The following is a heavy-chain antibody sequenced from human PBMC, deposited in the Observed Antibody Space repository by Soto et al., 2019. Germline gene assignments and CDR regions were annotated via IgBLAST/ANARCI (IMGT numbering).Heavy chain of an antibody. CDR1: GFTFSSYA. Sequence: VLLLESGGGLVQPGGSLRLSCAASGFTFSSYAMSWVRQAPGKGLEWVSAISGSGGSTYYADSVKGRFTISRDNSKNTLYLQMNSLRAEDTAVYYCAKIPPGYSYGYFYFDYWGQGTLVTVSS. J-gene: IGHJ4*02. D-gene: IGHD5-18*01. CDR2: ISGSGGST. V-gene: IGHV3-23*01. CDR3: AKIPPGYSYGYFYFDY.